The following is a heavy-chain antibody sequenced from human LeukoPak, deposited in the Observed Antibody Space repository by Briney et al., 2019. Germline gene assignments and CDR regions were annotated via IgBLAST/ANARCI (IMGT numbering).Heavy chain of an antibody. CDR1: GGSISNYY. CDR3: ARDSSRGNSYGLFDY. D-gene: IGHD5-18*01. J-gene: IGHJ4*02. CDR2: IYTSGST. Sequence: SETLSLTCTVSGGSISNYYWSWIRQPAGKGLEWIGRIYTSGSTNYNPSLKSRVTMSVDTSKNQFSLKLSSVTAADTAVYYCARDSSRGNSYGLFDYWGQGTLVTVSS. V-gene: IGHV4-4*07.